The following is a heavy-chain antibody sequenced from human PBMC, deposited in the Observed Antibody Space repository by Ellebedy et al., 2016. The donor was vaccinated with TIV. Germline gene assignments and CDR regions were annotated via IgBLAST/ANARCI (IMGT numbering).Heavy chain of an antibody. CDR3: ARGLTGDYGAFDL. J-gene: IGHJ3*01. V-gene: IGHV3-7*03. CDR1: EFTFSSRW. CDR2: IEQYGSGK. D-gene: IGHD4-17*01. Sequence: PGGSLRLSCAASEFTFSSRWMSWVRQAPGKGLAWVANIEQYGSGKYYVDSVKGRFTISRDDANNLLYLQLNTLRAEDTALYYCARGLTGDYGAFDLWGQGTMVTVSS.